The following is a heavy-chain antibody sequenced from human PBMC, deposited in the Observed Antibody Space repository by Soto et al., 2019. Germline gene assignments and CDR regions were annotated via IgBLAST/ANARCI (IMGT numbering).Heavy chain of an antibody. Sequence: ALVKVSCKASGYTFTSYGISWVREAPGQRLEWMGWISAYNGNTNYAQKLQGRVTMTTDTSTSTAYMELRSLRSDDTAVHYCASHGQWLVLNHWGQGTLVTVSS. J-gene: IGHJ5*02. V-gene: IGHV1-18*01. CDR1: GYTFTSYG. CDR2: ISAYNGNT. D-gene: IGHD6-19*01. CDR3: ASHGQWLVLNH.